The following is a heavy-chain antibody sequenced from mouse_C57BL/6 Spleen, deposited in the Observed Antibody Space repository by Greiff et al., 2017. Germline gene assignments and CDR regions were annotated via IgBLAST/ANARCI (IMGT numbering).Heavy chain of an antibody. CDR1: GYTFTDYE. V-gene: IGHV1-15*01. CDR2: IDPETGGT. CDR3: TRWSNSPRYFDY. Sequence: VQLQQSGAELVRPGASVTLSCKASGYTFTDYEMHWVKQTPVHGLEWIGAIDPETGGTAYNQKFKGKAILTADKSSSTAYMELRSLTSEDSAVYYCTRWSNSPRYFDYWGQGTTHTVSS. J-gene: IGHJ2*01. D-gene: IGHD2-5*01.